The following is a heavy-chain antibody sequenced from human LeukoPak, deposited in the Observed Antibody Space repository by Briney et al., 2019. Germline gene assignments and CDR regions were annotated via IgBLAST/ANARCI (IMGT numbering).Heavy chain of an antibody. D-gene: IGHD3-22*01. CDR1: GFTFSSYA. V-gene: IGHV3-30-3*01. CDR2: ISYDGSNK. J-gene: IGHJ4*02. CDR3: AKASSVVITTQVGD. Sequence: GGSLRLSCAASGFTFSSYAMHWVRQAPGKGLEWVAVISYDGSNKYYADSVKGRFTISRDNSKSTLYLQVNSLRAEDTAIYYCAKASSVVITTQVGDWGQGTLVTVSS.